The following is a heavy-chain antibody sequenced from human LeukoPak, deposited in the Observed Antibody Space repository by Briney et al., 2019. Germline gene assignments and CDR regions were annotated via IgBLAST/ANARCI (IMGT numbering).Heavy chain of an antibody. CDR2: ISGGDNST. CDR1: GFTFSSYA. J-gene: IGHJ4*02. CDR3: AKEWSGNGYVDY. D-gene: IGHD3-10*01. Sequence: GGSLRHSCAASGFTFSSYAMSWVRQAPGKGLQWVSAISGGDNSTYYAGSVKGRFTISRDNSKNALYLQMNSLRVEDTAVYYCAKEWSGNGYVDYWGQGTLVIVSS. V-gene: IGHV3-23*01.